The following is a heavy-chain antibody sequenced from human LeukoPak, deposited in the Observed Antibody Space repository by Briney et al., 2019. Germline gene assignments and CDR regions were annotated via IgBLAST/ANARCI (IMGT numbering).Heavy chain of an antibody. J-gene: IGHJ4*02. CDR1: GFTFSDYY. D-gene: IGHD3-22*01. CDR3: ARHYFHSSGHGGY. Sequence: GGSLRLSCAASGFTFSDYYMSWIRQAPGKGLEWLSYISSSGRTIYYADSVKGRFTISRDNAKNSLYLQMNSLRVEDTAVYYCARHYFHSSGHGGYWGQGTLVTVSS. CDR2: ISSSGRTI. V-gene: IGHV3-11*01.